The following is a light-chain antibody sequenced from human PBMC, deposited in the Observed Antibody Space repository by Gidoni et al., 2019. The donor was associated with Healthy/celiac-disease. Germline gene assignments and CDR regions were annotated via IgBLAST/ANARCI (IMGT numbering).Light chain of an antibody. Sequence: SSELTQDPAVSVALGQTVRITCQGDSLRSYYASWYQQKPGQAPVLVIYGKNNRPPGSPDRFSGSSSGHTASLTITGAQAEDEADYYCNSRDSSGNVVFGGGTKLTVL. CDR1: SLRSYY. CDR3: NSRDSSGNVV. J-gene: IGLJ2*01. CDR2: GKN. V-gene: IGLV3-19*01.